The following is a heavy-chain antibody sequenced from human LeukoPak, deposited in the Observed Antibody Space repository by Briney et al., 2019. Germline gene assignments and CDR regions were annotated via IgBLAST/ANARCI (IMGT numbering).Heavy chain of an antibody. J-gene: IGHJ6*02. D-gene: IGHD2-2*01. V-gene: IGHV1-18*01. CDR3: ARALRHCSSTSCYSSYYGMDV. Sequence: ASVNVSCKASGYTFTSYGISRVRQAPGQGLEWMGWISAYNGNTNYAQKLQGRVTMTTDTSTSTAYMELRSLRSDDTAVYYCARALRHCSSTSCYSSYYGMDVWGQGTTVTVSS. CDR2: ISAYNGNT. CDR1: GYTFTSYG.